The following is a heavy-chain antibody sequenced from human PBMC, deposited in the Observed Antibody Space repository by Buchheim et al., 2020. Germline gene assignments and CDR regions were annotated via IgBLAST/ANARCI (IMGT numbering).Heavy chain of an antibody. J-gene: IGHJ6*02. CDR3: AKARGVGTSSYYYGLDV. V-gene: IGHV3-30*18. CDR2: ISYDGSHE. CDR1: GFSFSNYG. D-gene: IGHD3-10*01. Sequence: QVQLVESGGGVVQPGRSLRLSCEASGFSFSNYGMHWVRQAPGKGLEWVAVISYDGSHEYSSDSVKGRFTISKANSKNTLYLQMNNLRTEDTAVYYCAKARGVGTSSYYYGLDVWGQGTT.